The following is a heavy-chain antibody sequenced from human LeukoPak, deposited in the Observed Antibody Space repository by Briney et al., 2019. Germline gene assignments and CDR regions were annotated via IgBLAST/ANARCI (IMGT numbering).Heavy chain of an antibody. CDR2: IWYDGSNK. V-gene: IGHV3-33*06. CDR1: GFTFSSYG. Sequence: GRSLRLSCAASGFTFSSYGMHWVRQAPGKGLEWVAVIWYDGSNKYYADSVKGRFTISRDNSKNTLYLQMNSLRTEDTALYYCAKEDYSSSWYALDYWGQGTLVTVSS. CDR3: AKEDYSSSWYALDY. D-gene: IGHD6-13*01. J-gene: IGHJ4*02.